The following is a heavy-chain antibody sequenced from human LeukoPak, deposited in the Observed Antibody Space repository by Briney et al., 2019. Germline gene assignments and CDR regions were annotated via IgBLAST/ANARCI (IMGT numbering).Heavy chain of an antibody. CDR2: IYYTGSA. V-gene: IGHV4-39*01. Sequence: SETLSLTCTVSGGSVSSTEFYWGWIRQPPGKGLQWIGNIYYTGSAYYNPSLNSRVTMSVDTSQNQISLKMTSVTAADTAVYYCARLSKGRYFDYIFDYWGQGTLVTVSS. J-gene: IGHJ4*02. CDR1: GGSVSSTEFY. CDR3: ARLSKGRYFDYIFDY. D-gene: IGHD3-9*01.